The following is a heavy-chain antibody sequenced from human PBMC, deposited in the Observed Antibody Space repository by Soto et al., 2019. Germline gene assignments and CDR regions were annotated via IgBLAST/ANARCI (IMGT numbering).Heavy chain of an antibody. Sequence: QIQLVQSGDEVKKPGASVKVSCKTSGYTFPTHGITWVRQAPGQGLDWMGWINTSNVNTKSPQTFRGRVTMTIDISSSTAYMEVKSLRSDDTAVYYCARVSSWELRFFDFWGQGTLVTVSS. CDR1: GYTFPTHG. CDR3: ARVSSWELRFFDF. V-gene: IGHV1-18*01. D-gene: IGHD1-26*01. CDR2: INTSNVNT. J-gene: IGHJ4*02.